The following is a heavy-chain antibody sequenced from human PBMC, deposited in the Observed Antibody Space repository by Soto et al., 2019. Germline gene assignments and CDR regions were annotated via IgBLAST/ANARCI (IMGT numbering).Heavy chain of an antibody. D-gene: IGHD3-22*01. V-gene: IGHV1-18*04. CDR1: SYTFTSYG. J-gene: IGHJ4*02. Sequence: QVQLVQSGAEVKKPGASVKVSCKASSYTFTSYGISWVRQAPGQGLEWMGWISAYNGNTNYAQKLQGRVTMTTDTSTSTAYMELRSLRSDDTAVYYCARDSYYYDSSGYYTSDYWGQGTLVTVSS. CDR3: ARDSYYYDSSGYYTSDY. CDR2: ISAYNGNT.